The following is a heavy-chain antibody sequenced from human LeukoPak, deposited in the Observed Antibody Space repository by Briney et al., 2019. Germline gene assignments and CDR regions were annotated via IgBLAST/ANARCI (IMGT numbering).Heavy chain of an antibody. CDR1: GFTFSSYA. CDR3: ARRRTEGNYYYYYYMDV. V-gene: IGHV3-23*01. D-gene: IGHD1-14*01. CDR2: ISGSGGST. Sequence: GGSLRLSCAASGFTFSSYAMNWVRQAPGKGLEWVSAISGSGGSTYYADSVKGRFTISRDNSKNTLYLQMNSLRAEDTAVYYCARRRTEGNYYYYYYMDVWGKGTTVTVSS. J-gene: IGHJ6*03.